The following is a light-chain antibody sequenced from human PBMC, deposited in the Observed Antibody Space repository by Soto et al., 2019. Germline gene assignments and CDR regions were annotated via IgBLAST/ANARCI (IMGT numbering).Light chain of an antibody. CDR2: GAS. CDR1: QNIVSY. J-gene: IGKJ2*01. CDR3: QQSYSNLYT. V-gene: IGKV1-39*01. Sequence: DIQMTQSPSSLSASVGDRVTITCRASQNIVSYLNWYQQTPGKAPNLLIFGASRLESGVPSRFSGLGSGTLFTLTISSLQPEDFAIYYCQQSYSNLYTFGKGTRLEIK.